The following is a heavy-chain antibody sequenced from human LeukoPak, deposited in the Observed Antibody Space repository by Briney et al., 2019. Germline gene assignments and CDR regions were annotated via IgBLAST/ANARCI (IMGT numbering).Heavy chain of an antibody. V-gene: IGHV5-51*07. J-gene: IGHJ4*02. CDR3: ASLVSNSADY. D-gene: IGHD4-11*01. CDR2: IYSGDSET. Sequence: GESLKISCEASGYKFSNFWIGWVHQMPGKRLEWMGIIYSGDSETRYSPSFQGQVTISADKSISTAYLQWSSLKASDTAMYYCASLVSNSADYWGQGTLVTVSS. CDR1: GYKFSNFW.